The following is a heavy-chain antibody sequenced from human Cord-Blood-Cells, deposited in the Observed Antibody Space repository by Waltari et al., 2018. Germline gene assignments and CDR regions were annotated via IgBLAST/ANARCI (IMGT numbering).Heavy chain of an antibody. V-gene: IGHV4-34*01. CDR3: ARQVKVGATDY. CDR1: GGSFSGYY. J-gene: IGHJ4*02. D-gene: IGHD1-26*01. Sequence: QVQLQQWGAGLLKPSETLSLTCAVYGGSFSGYYWSWIRQPPEKGLEWIGEINHSGSTNYNPSLKSRVTISVDTSKNQFSLKLSSVIAADTAVYYCARQVKVGATDYWGQGTLVTVSS. CDR2: INHSGST.